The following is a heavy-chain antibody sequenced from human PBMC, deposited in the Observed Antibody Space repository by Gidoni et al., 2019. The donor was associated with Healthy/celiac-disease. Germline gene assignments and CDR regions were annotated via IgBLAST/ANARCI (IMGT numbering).Heavy chain of an antibody. CDR1: GGYFSGYS. Sequence: QVQLQQWGAGLLKPSETLSLTCAVYGGYFSGYSWSWIRQPPGKGLEWMGEINHSGSTHYNPSLKSRVTISVDTSKNQFSLKLSSVTAADTAVYYCARGDRRDSSSWDGRGNWFDPWGQGTLVTVSS. CDR2: INHSGST. D-gene: IGHD6-13*01. CDR3: ARGDRRDSSSWDGRGNWFDP. V-gene: IGHV4-34*01. J-gene: IGHJ5*02.